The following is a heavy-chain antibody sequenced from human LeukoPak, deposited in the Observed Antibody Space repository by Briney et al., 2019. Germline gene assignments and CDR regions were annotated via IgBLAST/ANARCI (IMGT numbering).Heavy chain of an antibody. Sequence: PGGSLRLSCAASGFTVSSNYMSWVRQAPGKGLEWVSSISSSSNTIYYADSVKGRFTISRDNAKNSLYLQMNNLRAEDTAVYYCARESTEVFDYWGQGTLVTVSS. D-gene: IGHD4-11*01. CDR2: ISSSSNTI. CDR1: GFTVSSNY. CDR3: ARESTEVFDY. V-gene: IGHV3-48*01. J-gene: IGHJ4*02.